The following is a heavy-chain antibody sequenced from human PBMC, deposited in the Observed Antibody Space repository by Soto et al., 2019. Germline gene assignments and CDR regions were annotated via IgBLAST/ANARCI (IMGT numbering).Heavy chain of an antibody. CDR1: GGSVSSGSYY. Sequence: SETLSLTCTVSGGSVSSGSYYWSWIRQPPGKGLEWIGYIYYSGSTNCNPSLKSRVTISVDTSKNQFSLKLSSVTAADTAVYYCAREESPYYAFDYWGQGTLVTVSS. V-gene: IGHV4-61*01. J-gene: IGHJ4*02. CDR2: IYYSGST. D-gene: IGHD1-26*01. CDR3: AREESPYYAFDY.